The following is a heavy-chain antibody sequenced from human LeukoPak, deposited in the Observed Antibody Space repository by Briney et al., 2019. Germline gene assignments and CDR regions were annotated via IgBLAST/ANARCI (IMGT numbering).Heavy chain of an antibody. Sequence: GSLRLSCAASGFTFSSYGMHWVRQAPGKGLEWVAFIRYDGSNKYYADSVKGRFTISRDNSKNTLYLQMNSLRAEDTAVYYCAKDRRSVVVVAAYFDYWGQGTLVTVSS. CDR3: AKDRRSVVVVAAYFDY. D-gene: IGHD2-15*01. V-gene: IGHV3-30*02. CDR1: GFTFSSYG. J-gene: IGHJ4*02. CDR2: IRYDGSNK.